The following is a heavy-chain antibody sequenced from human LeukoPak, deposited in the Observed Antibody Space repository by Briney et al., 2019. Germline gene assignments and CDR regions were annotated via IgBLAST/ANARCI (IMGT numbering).Heavy chain of an antibody. J-gene: IGHJ6*02. Sequence: QPGGSLRLSCAASGFTFSSYWMNWARQVPGKGLEWVASINHNGNVNYYVDSVKGRFTISRDNAKNSLYLQMSNLRAEDTAVYFCARGGGLDVWGQGATVTVSS. CDR1: GFTFSSYW. CDR2: INHNGNVN. CDR3: ARGGGLDV. D-gene: IGHD3-16*01. V-gene: IGHV3-7*03.